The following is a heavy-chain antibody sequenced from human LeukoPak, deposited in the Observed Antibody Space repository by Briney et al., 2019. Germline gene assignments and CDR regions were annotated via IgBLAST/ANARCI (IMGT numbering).Heavy chain of an antibody. CDR2: ISGSGGST. V-gene: IGHV3-23*01. CDR1: GFTFSSYA. CDR3: AKFYYDSSGYYYAALTFDY. D-gene: IGHD3-22*01. J-gene: IGHJ4*02. Sequence: GGSLRLSCAASGFTFSSYALSWVRQAPGKGLEWVSAISGSGGSTYYADSVKGRFTISRDNSKNTLYLQMNSLRAEDTAVYYCAKFYYDSSGYYYAALTFDYWGQGTLVTVSS.